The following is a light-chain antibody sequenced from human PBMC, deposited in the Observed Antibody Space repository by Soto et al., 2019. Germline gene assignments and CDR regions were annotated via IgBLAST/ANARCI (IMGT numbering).Light chain of an antibody. J-gene: IGKJ1*01. CDR1: QSVSSSY. V-gene: IGKV3-20*01. CDR2: GAS. CDR3: QQYGSSQWT. Sequence: EIVLTQSPGTLSLSPGERATLSCRASQSVSSSYLAWYQQEPGQAPRLLIYGASSRATGIPDRFSGSGSGTDFTLTISRLEPEDFAVYYCQQYGSSQWTFGQGTKVDNK.